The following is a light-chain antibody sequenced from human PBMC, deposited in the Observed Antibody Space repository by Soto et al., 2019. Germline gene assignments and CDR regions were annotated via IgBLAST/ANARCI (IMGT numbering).Light chain of an antibody. V-gene: IGLV2-14*03. CDR3: TSYTTSSPYMV. Sequence: QSALTQPASVSGSPGQSITISCTGTSSDVGGYNYVSWYQHHPGKATKLMIYDVTTRPSGVANRFSGSKSGNTASLTISGLQAEDEADYYCTSYTTSSPYMVFGGGTKLTVL. J-gene: IGLJ3*02. CDR1: SSDVGGYNY. CDR2: DVT.